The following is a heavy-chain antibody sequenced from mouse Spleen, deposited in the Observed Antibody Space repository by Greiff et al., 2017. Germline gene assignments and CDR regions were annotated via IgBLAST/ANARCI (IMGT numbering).Heavy chain of an antibody. CDR2: IDPSDSYT. Sequence: QVQLQQPGAELVKPGASVKLSCKASGYTFTSYWMQWVKQRPGQGLEWIGEIDPSDSYTNYNQKFKGKATLTVDTSSSTAYMQLSSLTSEDSAVYYCARLGRSYYFDYWGQGTTLTVSS. V-gene: IGHV1-50*01. CDR1: GYTFTSYW. J-gene: IGHJ2*01. D-gene: IGHD3-3*01. CDR3: ARLGRSYYFDY.